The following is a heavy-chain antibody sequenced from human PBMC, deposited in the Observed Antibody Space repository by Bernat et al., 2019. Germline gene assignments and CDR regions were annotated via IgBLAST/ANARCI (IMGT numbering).Heavy chain of an antibody. CDR1: GYTFTSYA. CDR2: INAYNGNT. Sequence: QVQLVQSGAEVKKPGASVKVSCKASGYTFTSYAISWVRQAPGQRLEWMGWINAYNGNTNYAQKLQGRVTMTTDTSTSTAYMELRSLRSDDTAVYYCAKDSCATVIDGGNGDYWGKGTLVTVSS. J-gene: IGHJ4*02. D-gene: IGHD3-16*02. V-gene: IGHV1-18*01. CDR3: AKDSCATVIDGGNGDY.